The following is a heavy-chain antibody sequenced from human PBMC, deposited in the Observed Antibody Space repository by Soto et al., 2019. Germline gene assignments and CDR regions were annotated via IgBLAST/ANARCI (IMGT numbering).Heavy chain of an antibody. CDR3: RPGHYSDY. J-gene: IGHJ4*02. V-gene: IGHV3-7*01. CDR2: IKEDGSEK. Sequence: GGSLRLSCVDSGFTFSRLWLSWVRQAPGKGLEWVAKIKEDGSEKYYVDSVKGRFTISRDNAKSSVYLQMNSLRVEDTAVYFCRPGHYSDYWGQGIPVTVSS. CDR1: GFTFSRLW.